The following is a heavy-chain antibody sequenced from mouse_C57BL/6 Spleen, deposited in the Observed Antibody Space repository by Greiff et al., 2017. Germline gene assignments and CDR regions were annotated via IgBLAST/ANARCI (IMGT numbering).Heavy chain of an antibody. CDR3: AKGGYYYGSHYAMDY. Sequence: EVMLVESGGGLVKPGGSLKLSCAASGFTFSDYGMHWVRQAPEKGLAWVAYISSGSSTIYYADTVKGRFTISRDNAKNTLFLQMTSLRSEDTAMYYCAKGGYYYGSHYAMDYWGQGTSVTVSS. CDR1: GFTFSDYG. D-gene: IGHD1-1*01. CDR2: ISSGSSTI. J-gene: IGHJ4*01. V-gene: IGHV5-17*01.